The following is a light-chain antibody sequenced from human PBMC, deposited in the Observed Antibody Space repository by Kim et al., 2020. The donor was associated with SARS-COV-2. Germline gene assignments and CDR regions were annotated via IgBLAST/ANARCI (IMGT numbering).Light chain of an antibody. V-gene: IGKV3-11*01. Sequence: LSPGERVTLSCRASQSITSYLAWYQQKPGQAPRLLIYDASNGATGVPARFSGSGSGTDFTLTISSLEPDDFAVYYCQQRYKWPLTFGGGTKVDIK. CDR3: QQRYKWPLT. CDR1: QSITSY. CDR2: DAS. J-gene: IGKJ4*01.